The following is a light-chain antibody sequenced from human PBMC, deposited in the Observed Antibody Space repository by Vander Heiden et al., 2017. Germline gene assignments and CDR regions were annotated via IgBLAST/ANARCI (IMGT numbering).Light chain of an antibody. CDR1: QSVLYSSNNKNY. J-gene: IGKJ2*01. Sequence: DIVMTQSPDSLAVSLGERATINCKSSQSVLYSSNNKNYLAWYQQKPGQPPKLLIYWASTRESGVPDRFSGSGYGTDFTLTISSRQAEDVAVYYCQQYDCNPPYTFGQGTKLEIK. CDR2: WAS. CDR3: QQYDCNPPYT. V-gene: IGKV4-1*01.